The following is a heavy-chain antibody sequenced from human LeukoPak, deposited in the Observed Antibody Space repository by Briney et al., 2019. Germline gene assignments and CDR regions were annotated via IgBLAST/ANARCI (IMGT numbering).Heavy chain of an antibody. V-gene: IGHV4-34*01. D-gene: IGHD3-10*01. J-gene: IGHJ3*02. CDR2: INHSGST. CDR3: GRVPQYLMVRAKRNDAFDI. Sequence: KPSETLSLTCAVYGGSFSGYYWSWIRQPPGKGLEWIGEINHSGSTNYNPSLKSRVTISVDTSKNQFSLKLSSVTAADTAVDYCGRVPQYLMVRAKRNDAFDIWGQGTMVTVSS. CDR1: GGSFSGYY.